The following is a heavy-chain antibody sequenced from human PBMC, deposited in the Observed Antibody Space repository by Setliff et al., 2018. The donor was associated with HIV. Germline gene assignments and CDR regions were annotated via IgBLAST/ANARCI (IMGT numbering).Heavy chain of an antibody. CDR1: GFTFNSYG. CDR2: IWYDASKK. J-gene: IGHJ4*02. D-gene: IGHD3-3*01. Sequence: PGGSLRLSCAASGFTFNSYGMHWVRQAPGKGLEWVALIWYDASKKEYAESVKGRFNILRDDSKKTVDLQMNGLRADDTAVYYCVKDVVKFWSGSGALDFWGPGTLVTVSS. CDR3: VKDVVKFWSGSGALDF. V-gene: IGHV3-33*06.